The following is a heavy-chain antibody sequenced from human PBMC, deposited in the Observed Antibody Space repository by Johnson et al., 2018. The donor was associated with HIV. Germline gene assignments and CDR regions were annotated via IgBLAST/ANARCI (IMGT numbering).Heavy chain of an antibody. Sequence: VQLVESGGGLIQPGGSLRLSCAASGFTVSRNYMSWVRQAPGKGLEWVSVIYSGGSTYYADSVKGRFTISRDNSKNTLYLQMNSLRAEDTAVYYCARERIAAAGLDAFDIWGQGTMVTVSS. CDR2: IYSGGST. V-gene: IGHV3-53*01. D-gene: IGHD6-13*01. J-gene: IGHJ3*02. CDR3: ARERIAAAGLDAFDI. CDR1: GFTVSRNY.